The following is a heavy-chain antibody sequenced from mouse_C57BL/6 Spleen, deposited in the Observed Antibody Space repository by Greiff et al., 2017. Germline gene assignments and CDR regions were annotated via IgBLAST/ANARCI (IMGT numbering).Heavy chain of an antibody. CDR2: IDPSDSAT. CDR1: GYTFTSYW. D-gene: IGHD3-1*01. CDR3: ARGGYEDY. J-gene: IGHJ2*01. V-gene: IGHV1-52*01. Sequence: QVQLQQPGAELVRPGSSVKLSCKASGYTFTSYWMHWVKQRPIQGLEWIGNIDPSDSATHYNQKFKDKATLTVDKSSSTAYMQLSSLTSEDSAVYYCARGGYEDYWGQGTTLTVSS.